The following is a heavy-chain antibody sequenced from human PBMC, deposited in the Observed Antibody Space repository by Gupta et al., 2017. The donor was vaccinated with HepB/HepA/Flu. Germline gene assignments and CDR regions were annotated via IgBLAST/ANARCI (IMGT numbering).Heavy chain of an antibody. J-gene: IGHJ6*03. Sequence: GESGGGVVQPDRSLRLSCAASGFTFSSYGMHWVRQAPGKGLEWVAVISYDGRNEYYADSVKGRFTISRDNSKNTLFLQTDSLRGDDTALYYCVKYKQQRIYYYMDVGVKGSTVNV. CDR2: ISYDGRNE. V-gene: IGHV3-30*18. CDR3: VKYKQQRIYYYMDV. CDR1: GFTFSSYG. D-gene: IGHD6-13*01.